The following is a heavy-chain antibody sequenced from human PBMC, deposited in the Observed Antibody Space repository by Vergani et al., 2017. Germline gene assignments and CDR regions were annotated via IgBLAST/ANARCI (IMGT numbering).Heavy chain of an antibody. J-gene: IGHJ5*02. V-gene: IGHV4-31*03. CDR3: ARGDAPGWGAPAATGWFDP. CDR1: GGSISSGGYY. D-gene: IGHD2-2*01. Sequence: QLHLQESGPGLVKPSQTLSLTCTVSGGSISSGGYYWSWIRQHPGKGLEWIGYIYYSGSTYYNPSLKSRVTISVDTSKNQFSLKLSSVTAADTAVYYCARGDAPGWGAPAATGWFDPWGQGTLVTVSS. CDR2: IYYSGST.